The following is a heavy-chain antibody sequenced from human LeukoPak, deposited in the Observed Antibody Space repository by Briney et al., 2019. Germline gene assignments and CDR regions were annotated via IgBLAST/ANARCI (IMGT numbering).Heavy chain of an antibody. CDR3: AGRPAGY. V-gene: IGHV4-39*01. CDR1: GASISSSTYY. J-gene: IGHJ4*02. CDR2: IYSSGIT. Sequence: SETLSLTCTVSGASISSSTYYWGWIRQPPGKGLEWIGSIYSSGITYCNPSLKSRVTIFADTSKNQVSFQLSSVTAADTAVYYCAGRPAGYWGQGTLVTVSS.